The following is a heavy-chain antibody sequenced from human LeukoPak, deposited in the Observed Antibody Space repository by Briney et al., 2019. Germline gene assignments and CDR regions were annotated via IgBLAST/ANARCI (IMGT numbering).Heavy chain of an antibody. D-gene: IGHD5-12*01. J-gene: IGHJ4*02. CDR1: GFTFSSYG. CDR2: IRYDGGNK. Sequence: GGSLRLSCAASGFTFSSYGMHWVRQAPGKGLEWVAFIRYDGGNKYYADSVKGRFTISRDNSKNTLYLQMNSLRAEDTAVYYRAKGGRGYSGYDLDYWGQGTLVTVSS. CDR3: AKGGRGYSGYDLDY. V-gene: IGHV3-30*02.